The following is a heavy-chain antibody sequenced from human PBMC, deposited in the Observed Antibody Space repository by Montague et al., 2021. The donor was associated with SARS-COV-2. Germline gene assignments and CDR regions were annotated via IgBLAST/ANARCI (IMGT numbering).Heavy chain of an antibody. V-gene: IGHV4-59*02. CDR2: IYDSGST. CDR3: ARENTVTTFGGPYYIDS. Sequence: SETLSLTSILSGSSVRSYYWSWIRQPPGKGLEWIGNIYDSGSTNYNPSLKSRVTISVDASKNQFSLKLSSVTAADTAVYDCARENTVTTFGGPYYIDSWGQGTLVTVSA. CDR1: GSSVRSYY. J-gene: IGHJ4*02. D-gene: IGHD4-17*01.